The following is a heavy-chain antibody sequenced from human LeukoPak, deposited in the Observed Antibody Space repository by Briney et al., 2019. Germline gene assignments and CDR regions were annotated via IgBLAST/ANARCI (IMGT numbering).Heavy chain of an antibody. CDR1: EGTFSSYA. D-gene: IGHD4-23*01. CDR2: IIPMLGTA. V-gene: IGHV1-69*13. Sequence: ASVKVSCKASEGTFSSYAISWVRQAPGQGLEWMGQIIPMLGTASYAQRFQGSVTLTADESTSTAYMELSSLRSEDTAVYYCARESLPYGGNSFGHYYGMDVWGQGTTVTVSS. J-gene: IGHJ6*02. CDR3: ARESLPYGGNSFGHYYGMDV.